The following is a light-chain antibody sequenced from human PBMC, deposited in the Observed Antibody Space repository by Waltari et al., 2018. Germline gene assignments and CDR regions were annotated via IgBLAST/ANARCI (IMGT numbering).Light chain of an antibody. CDR3: QQYYSYPFT. CDR2: AAS. Sequence: AIRMTQSPSSFSASTGDRVTITCRASQGIGSYLAWSHQKPGKPPKLLIYAASTLQSGVPSRCSGSGSGTDFTLTISCLQSEDFATYYCQQYYSYPFTFGPGTKVDIK. J-gene: IGKJ3*01. CDR1: QGIGSY. V-gene: IGKV1-8*01.